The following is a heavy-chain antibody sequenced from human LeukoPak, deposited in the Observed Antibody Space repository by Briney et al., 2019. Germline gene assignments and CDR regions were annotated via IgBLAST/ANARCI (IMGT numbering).Heavy chain of an antibody. CDR1: GGSISSYY. CDR2: IYYSGST. Sequence: PSETLSLTCTVSGGSISSYYWSWIRQPPGKGLEWIGYIYYSGSTNYNPSLKSRVTISVDTSKYQFSLKLSSVTAADTAVYYCARDRGYSSSGLDYWGQGTLVTVPS. V-gene: IGHV4-59*01. J-gene: IGHJ4*02. D-gene: IGHD6-6*01. CDR3: ARDRGYSSSGLDY.